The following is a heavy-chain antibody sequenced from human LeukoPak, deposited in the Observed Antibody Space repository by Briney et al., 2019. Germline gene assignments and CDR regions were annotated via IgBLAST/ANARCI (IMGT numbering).Heavy chain of an antibody. CDR1: GGSISSYY. CDR2: IYYSGST. Sequence: SETLSLTCTVSGGSISSYYWSWIRQPPGKGLEWIGYIYYSGSTYYNPSLKSRVTISVDTSKNQFSLKLSSVTAADTAVYYCARFYGGNSHFDYWGQGTLVTVSS. V-gene: IGHV4-30-4*01. D-gene: IGHD4-23*01. CDR3: ARFYGGNSHFDY. J-gene: IGHJ4*02.